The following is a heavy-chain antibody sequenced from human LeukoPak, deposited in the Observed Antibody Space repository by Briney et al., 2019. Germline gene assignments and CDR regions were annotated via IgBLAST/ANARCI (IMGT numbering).Heavy chain of an antibody. J-gene: IGHJ4*02. V-gene: IGHV1-2*02. Sequence: ASVKVSCKASGYTFTGYYMHWVRQAPGQGLEWMGWINPNSGGTNYAQKFQGRVTMTRDTSISTAYMELSRLRSDDTAVYYCARATQWAAGHFDYWGQGTLVTVSS. CDR3: ARATQWAAGHFDY. CDR2: INPNSGGT. CDR1: GYTFTGYY. D-gene: IGHD1-26*01.